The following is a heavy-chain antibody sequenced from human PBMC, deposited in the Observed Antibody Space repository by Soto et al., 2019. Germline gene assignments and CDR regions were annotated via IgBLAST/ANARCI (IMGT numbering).Heavy chain of an antibody. J-gene: IGHJ6*02. V-gene: IGHV3-21*01. CDR1: GFTFSSYS. CDR2: ISSSSSYI. CDR3: ARCPSRYCSSTSCSSNYYYYGMDV. D-gene: IGHD2-2*01. Sequence: GGSLRLSRAASGFTFSSYSMNWVRQAPGEGLEWVSSISSSSSYIYYADSVKGRFTISRDNAKNSLYLQMNSLRAEDTAVYYCARCPSRYCSSTSCSSNYYYYGMDVWGQGTTVTVSS.